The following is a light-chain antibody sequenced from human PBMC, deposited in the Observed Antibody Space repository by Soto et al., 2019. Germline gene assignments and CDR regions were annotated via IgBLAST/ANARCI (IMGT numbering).Light chain of an antibody. CDR2: DIS. CDR3: QEYNSWRPIT. Sequence: EVVMTQSPATLSVSPGERATLSCRASQTVSRNLAWYQQRPGQAPRLLIYDISNRATGVPARVSGSGSETEFTLTIRSLQSEDFAVYDCQEYNSWRPITFGGGTKVDIK. J-gene: IGKJ4*01. V-gene: IGKV3-15*01. CDR1: QTVSRN.